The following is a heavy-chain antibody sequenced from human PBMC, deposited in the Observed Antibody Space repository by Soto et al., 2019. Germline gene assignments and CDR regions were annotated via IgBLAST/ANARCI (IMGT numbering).Heavy chain of an antibody. D-gene: IGHD2-15*01. CDR1: GGSIDTSY. Sequence: SETLSLTCTVSGGSIDTSYWGWIRQPPGKGPEWIGTIYYGGATYYNPSLKSRVTISVDTSKNHFSLSLSSVTDADTAVYYCARDIGIAWFFLWGQGPLVTVSS. CDR3: ARDIGIAWFFL. V-gene: IGHV4-39*02. CDR2: IYYGGAT. J-gene: IGHJ5*02.